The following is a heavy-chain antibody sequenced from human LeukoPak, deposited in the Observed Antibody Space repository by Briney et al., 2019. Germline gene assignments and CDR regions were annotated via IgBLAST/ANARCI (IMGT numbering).Heavy chain of an antibody. J-gene: IGHJ6*02. CDR2: ISSSGSTI. CDR3: ATRSSSYYYYYGMDV. Sequence: PGGSLRLSCAASGFTFSDYYMSWIRQAPGKGLEWVSYISSSGSTIYYADSVKGRFTISRDNAKNSLYLQMNSLRAEDTAVYYCATRSSSYYYYYGMDVWGQGTMVTVSS. V-gene: IGHV3-11*01. D-gene: IGHD6-6*01. CDR1: GFTFSDYY.